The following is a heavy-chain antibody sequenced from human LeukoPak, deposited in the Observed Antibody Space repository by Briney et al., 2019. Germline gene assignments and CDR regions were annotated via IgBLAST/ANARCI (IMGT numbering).Heavy chain of an antibody. CDR3: ARGAEAETSPLDF. D-gene: IGHD6-13*01. V-gene: IGHV1-2*02. Sequence: ASVKVSCKASGYTFSAYHMHWVRQTPGQGLEWMGWINPNSGDTNYAQKFQGRVTMTRDTSISTAYMEMKRVTSDDTAVYFCARGAEAETSPLDFWGQGTLVIVS. J-gene: IGHJ4*02. CDR2: INPNSGDT. CDR1: GYTFSAYH.